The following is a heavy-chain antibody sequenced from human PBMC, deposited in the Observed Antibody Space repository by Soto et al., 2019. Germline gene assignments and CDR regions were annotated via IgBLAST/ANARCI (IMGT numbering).Heavy chain of an antibody. D-gene: IGHD3-22*01. V-gene: IGHV4-30-4*01. CDR3: ARLGRAHYDSSGYVDAFDI. J-gene: IGHJ3*02. CDR2: IYYSGST. CDR1: GGSISSGDYY. Sequence: SETLSLTCTVSGGSISSGDYYWSWIRQPPGKGLEWIGYIYYSGSTYYNPSLKSRVTISVDTSKNQFSLKLSSVTAADTAVYYCARLGRAHYDSSGYVDAFDIWGQGTMVTVSS.